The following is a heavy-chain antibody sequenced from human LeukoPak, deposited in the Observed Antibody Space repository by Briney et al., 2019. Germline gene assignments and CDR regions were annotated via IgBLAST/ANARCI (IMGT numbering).Heavy chain of an antibody. CDR3: ARDCRLGSTSCYERNFDY. CDR1: GYTFTSYG. D-gene: IGHD2-2*01. J-gene: IGHJ4*02. V-gene: IGHV1-18*01. Sequence: ASVKVSCKASGYTFTSYGISWVRQAPGQGLEWTGWISAYNGNTNYAQKLQGRVTMTTDTSTSTAYMELRSLRSDDTAVYYCARDCRLGSTSCYERNFDYWGQGTLVTVSS. CDR2: ISAYNGNT.